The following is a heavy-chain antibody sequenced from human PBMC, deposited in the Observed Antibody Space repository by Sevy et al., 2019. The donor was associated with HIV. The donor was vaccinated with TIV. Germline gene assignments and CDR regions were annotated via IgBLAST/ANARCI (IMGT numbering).Heavy chain of an antibody. CDR3: ARGGYSSGWDAWYFDY. J-gene: IGHJ4*02. CDR2: ISYDGSNK. Sequence: GGSLRLSCAASGFTFSSYAMHWVRQAPGKGLEWVAVISYDGSNKYYADSVKGRFTISRDNSKNTQYLQMNSLRAEDTAVYYCARGGYSSGWDAWYFDYWGQGTLVTVSS. D-gene: IGHD6-19*01. V-gene: IGHV3-30-3*01. CDR1: GFTFSSYA.